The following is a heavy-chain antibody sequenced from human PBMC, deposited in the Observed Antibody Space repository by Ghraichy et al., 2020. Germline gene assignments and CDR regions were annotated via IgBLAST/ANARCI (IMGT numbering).Heavy chain of an antibody. CDR2: ISSSSSSI. J-gene: IGHJ4*02. V-gene: IGHV3-48*02. CDR1: RFTFSSSS. D-gene: IGHD2-2*01. CDR3: ARERCSGTSCYYGIES. Sequence: GESLNISCVASRFTFSSSSMNWVRQAPGKGLEWVSYISSSSSSIYYADSVKGRFTISRDNAKNSLYLQMNSLRDEDTAVYYCARERCSGTSCYYGIESWGQGTLVTVSS.